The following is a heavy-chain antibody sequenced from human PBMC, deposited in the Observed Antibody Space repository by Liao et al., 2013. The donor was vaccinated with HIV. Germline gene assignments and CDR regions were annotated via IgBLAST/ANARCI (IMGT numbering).Heavy chain of an antibody. CDR1: GGSISTGIYY. Sequence: QVQLQESGPGLVKPSQTLSLTCTVSGGSISTGIYYWNWIRQPAGKGLEWIGRFYSSGNTNYNPSLKSRVTISVDTSKNQFSLKLSSVTAADTAVYFCARGLWTSHVFDVWGQGTTVTVSS. D-gene: IGHD4/OR15-4a*01. CDR3: ARGLWTSHVFDV. V-gene: IGHV4-61*02. CDR2: FYSSGNT. J-gene: IGHJ3*01.